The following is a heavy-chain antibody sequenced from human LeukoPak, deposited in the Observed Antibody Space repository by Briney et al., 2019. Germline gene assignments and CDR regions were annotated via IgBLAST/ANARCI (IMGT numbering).Heavy chain of an antibody. Sequence: SETLSLTCAVYGGSFSDYYWSWIRQPPGKELEWIGYIYYSGSTKTNPSLKSRVTISVDTSKNQFSLKLSSVTAADTAVYFCARETLEGKFDPWGQGTLVTVSS. CDR3: ARETLEGKFDP. CDR2: IYYSGST. CDR1: GGSFSDYY. D-gene: IGHD1-1*01. J-gene: IGHJ5*02. V-gene: IGHV4-34*11.